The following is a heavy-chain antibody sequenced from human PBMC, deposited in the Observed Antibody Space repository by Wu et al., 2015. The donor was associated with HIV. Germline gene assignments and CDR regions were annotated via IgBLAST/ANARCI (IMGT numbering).Heavy chain of an antibody. D-gene: IGHD6-13*01. Sequence: QVQLVQSGAEVKKPGASVKVSCKASGYTFTSYGISWVRQAPGQGLEWMGWISVYNGNTNYAQKLQGRVTMTTDTSTNTAYMELRSLRSDDTAVYYCARDHWIQQLVVFRYYGMDVWGQGTTVTVSS. CDR2: ISVYNGNT. CDR1: GYTFTSYG. J-gene: IGHJ6*02. CDR3: ARDHWIQQLVVFRYYGMDV. V-gene: IGHV1-18*01.